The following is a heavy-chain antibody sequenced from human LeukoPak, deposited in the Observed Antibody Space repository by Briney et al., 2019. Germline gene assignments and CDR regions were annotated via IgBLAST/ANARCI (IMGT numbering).Heavy chain of an antibody. V-gene: IGHV4-59*01. CDR3: ARLSSSGPFFDY. D-gene: IGHD3-22*01. Sequence: SETLSLTCTVSGGSISSYYWSWIRQPPGKGLEWIGYIYYSGSTNYNPSLKSRVTISVDTSKNQFSLKLSSVTAADTAMYYCARLSSSGPFFDYWGQGTLVTVSS. CDR1: GGSISSYY. CDR2: IYYSGST. J-gene: IGHJ4*02.